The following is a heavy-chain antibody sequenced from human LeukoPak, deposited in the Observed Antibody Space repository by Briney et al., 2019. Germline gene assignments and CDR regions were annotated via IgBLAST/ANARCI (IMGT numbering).Heavy chain of an antibody. CDR2: ISYDGSNK. Sequence: PGRSLRLSCAASGFTFSSYAMHWVRQAPGKGLEWVAVISYDGSNKYYADSVKGRFTISRDNSKNTLYLQMNSLRAEDTAVYYRARGPNGSGSPYYFDYWGQGTLVTVSS. D-gene: IGHD3-10*01. CDR1: GFTFSSYA. V-gene: IGHV3-30*04. CDR3: ARGPNGSGSPYYFDY. J-gene: IGHJ4*02.